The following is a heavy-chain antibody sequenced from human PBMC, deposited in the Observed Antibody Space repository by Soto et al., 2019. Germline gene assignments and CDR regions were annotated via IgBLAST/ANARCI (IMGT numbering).Heavy chain of an antibody. Sequence: QVQLVQSGAEVKKPGSSVKVSCKASGGTFSSYAISWVRQAPGQGLAWMGGFIPIFGTANYAQKFQGRVTITADESTSTAYMELSSLRSEDTAVYYCARDLMDYGGNSGWFDPWGQGTLVTVSS. CDR2: FIPIFGTA. V-gene: IGHV1-69*01. D-gene: IGHD4-17*01. CDR1: GGTFSSYA. J-gene: IGHJ5*02. CDR3: ARDLMDYGGNSGWFDP.